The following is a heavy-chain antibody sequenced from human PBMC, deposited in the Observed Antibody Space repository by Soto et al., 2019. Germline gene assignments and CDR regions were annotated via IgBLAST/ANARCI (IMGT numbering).Heavy chain of an antibody. CDR1: GGSFSTYY. V-gene: IGHV4-34*01. J-gene: IGHJ4*02. Sequence: QVQLQQWGAGLLKPSETLSLTCAVYGGSFSTYYWSWIRQPPGKGLEWLGEINHRGSTNYYPSLKSRLTTSVDTSKNQFSLKLISVTAADRAVYYCARGLNWNYGAFDYWGQGTLVTVSS. CDR2: INHRGST. D-gene: IGHD1-7*01. CDR3: ARGLNWNYGAFDY.